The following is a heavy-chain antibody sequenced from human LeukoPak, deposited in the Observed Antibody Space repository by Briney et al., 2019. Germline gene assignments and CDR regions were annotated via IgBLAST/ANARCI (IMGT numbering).Heavy chain of an antibody. D-gene: IGHD3-9*01. Sequence: GGSLRLSCAASGFTFSSYNMNWVRQAPGKGLEWVSSISSSSSYIYYGDSVKGRFTISRDNAKNSLYLQMNSLRAEDTAVYHCARTYYDILTGYNPYFDYWGQGTLVTVSS. V-gene: IGHV3-21*01. CDR1: GFTFSSYN. J-gene: IGHJ4*02. CDR2: ISSSSSYI. CDR3: ARTYYDILTGYNPYFDY.